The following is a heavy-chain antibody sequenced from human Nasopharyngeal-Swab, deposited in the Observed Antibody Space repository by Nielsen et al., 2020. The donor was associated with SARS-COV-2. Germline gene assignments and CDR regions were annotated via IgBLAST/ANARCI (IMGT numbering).Heavy chain of an antibody. Sequence: GESLKISCAASGFTFSSYGMHWVRQAPGKGLKWVAVISYDGSNKYYADSVKGRFTISRDNAKDTLFLQMNSLRAEDTAVYYCAILRGGIDYWGQGTLVTVSS. CDR1: GFTFSSYG. V-gene: IGHV3-30*03. CDR2: ISYDGSNK. J-gene: IGHJ4*02. D-gene: IGHD3-10*01. CDR3: AILRGGIDY.